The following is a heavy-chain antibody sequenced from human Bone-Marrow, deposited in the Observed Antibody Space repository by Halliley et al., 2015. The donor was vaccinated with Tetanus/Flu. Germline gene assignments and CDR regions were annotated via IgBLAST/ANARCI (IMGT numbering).Heavy chain of an antibody. CDR2: IYHTGRT. V-gene: IGHV4-4*02. CDR3: ATRTYFQDPIH. CDR1: GDSISDDYW. Sequence: TLSLTCAVSGDSISDDYWWTWVRQPPGKGLEWIGEIYHTGRTNYNPSLKSRVNISVDKSRNHFSLILNSVTAADTAVYYCATRTYFQDPIHWGQGTLVIVSS. D-gene: IGHD3-10*01. J-gene: IGHJ1*01.